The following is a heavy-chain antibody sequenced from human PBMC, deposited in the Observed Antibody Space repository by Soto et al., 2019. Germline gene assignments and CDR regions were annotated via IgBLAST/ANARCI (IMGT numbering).Heavy chain of an antibody. D-gene: IGHD3-22*01. CDR3: AREGGYPTYYFDY. CDR1: GFSLKYSGLR. Sequence: SGPTLVNRTQTLTLTCTFSGFSLKYSGLRVSWIRQPPGKALEWLARIDWDDEKFYNTYLKTRLTISKDTSKNQVVLTMTNMDPADTATYYCAREGGYPTYYFDYWGQGTLVTVSS. J-gene: IGHJ4*02. CDR2: IDWDDEK. V-gene: IGHV2-70*04.